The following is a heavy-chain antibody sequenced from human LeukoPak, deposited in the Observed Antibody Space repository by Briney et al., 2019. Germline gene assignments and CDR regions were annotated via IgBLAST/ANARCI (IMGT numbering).Heavy chain of an antibody. CDR3: ARDSLYYGSGSYHSPFDY. CDR1: GGTFSSYA. Sequence: SVKVPCKASGGTFSSYAISWVRPAPGQGLEWMGRIIPIFGTANYAQKFQGRVTITTDESTSTAYMELSSLRSEDTAVYYCARDSLYYGSGSYHSPFDYWGQGTLVTVSS. J-gene: IGHJ4*02. V-gene: IGHV1-69*05. D-gene: IGHD3-10*01. CDR2: IIPIFGTA.